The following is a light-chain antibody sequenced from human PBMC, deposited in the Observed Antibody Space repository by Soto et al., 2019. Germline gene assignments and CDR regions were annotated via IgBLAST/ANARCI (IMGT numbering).Light chain of an antibody. V-gene: IGLV2-23*01. CDR3: CSHACSGILV. J-gene: IGLJ3*02. Sequence: QSVLTQPASVSGSPGQSISISCTGTSSDVGKNNFVSWYQHLPGKAPKLILYEAIKRPSGVSNRFSGYKSGNTASLTISGLQAEDEADYYCCSHACSGILVFGGGTKVTVL. CDR1: SSDVGKNNF. CDR2: EAI.